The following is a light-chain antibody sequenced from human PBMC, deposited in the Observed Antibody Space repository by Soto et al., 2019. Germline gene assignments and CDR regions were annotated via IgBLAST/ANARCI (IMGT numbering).Light chain of an antibody. CDR2: KAS. J-gene: IGKJ1*01. CDR1: QTISSW. V-gene: IGKV1-5*03. Sequence: DIQMTQSPSTLSGSVGDRVTITCRASQTISSWLAWYQQKPGKAPKLLIYKASTLKSGVPSRFSGSGSGTEFTLTISSLQPEDFAVYYCQQDYNLPFGQGTKVDIK. CDR3: QQDYNLP.